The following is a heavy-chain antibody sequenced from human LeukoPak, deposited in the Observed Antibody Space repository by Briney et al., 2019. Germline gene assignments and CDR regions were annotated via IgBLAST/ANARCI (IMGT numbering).Heavy chain of an antibody. Sequence: SETLSLTCTVSGYSISSGYYWGWIRQPPGQGLEWIGSIYHSGSTYYNPSLKSRVTISVDTSKNQFSLKLSSVTAADTAVYYCARVFGYCSGGSCYRVLDWFDPWGQGTLVTVSS. CDR2: IYHSGST. D-gene: IGHD2-15*01. CDR3: ARVFGYCSGGSCYRVLDWFDP. CDR1: GYSISSGYY. J-gene: IGHJ5*02. V-gene: IGHV4-38-2*02.